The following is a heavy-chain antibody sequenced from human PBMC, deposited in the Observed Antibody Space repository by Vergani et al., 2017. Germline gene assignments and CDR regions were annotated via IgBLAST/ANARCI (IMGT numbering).Heavy chain of an antibody. D-gene: IGHD6-13*01. CDR1: GFTFSSYG. J-gene: IGHJ4*02. V-gene: IGHV3-33*01. CDR2: IWYDGSNK. CDR3: ARDSGPSAAGAFDY. Sequence: QVQLVESGGGVVQPGRSLRLSCAASGFTFSSYGMHWVRQAPGKVLEWVAVIWYDGSNKYYADSVKGRFTISRDNSKNTLYLQMNSLRAEDTAVYYCARDSGPSAAGAFDYWGQGTLVTVSS.